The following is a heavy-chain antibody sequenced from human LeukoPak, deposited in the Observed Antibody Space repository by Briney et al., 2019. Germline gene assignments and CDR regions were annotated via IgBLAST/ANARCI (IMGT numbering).Heavy chain of an antibody. CDR2: IKQDGSEK. V-gene: IGHV3-7*01. CDR1: GFTFSSYW. D-gene: IGHD3-22*01. J-gene: IGHJ4*02. CDR3: ARITAPQIYDSVFTDKTGLGHHYFDY. Sequence: PGGSLRLSCAASGFTFSSYWMSWVRQAPGKGLEWVANIKQDGSEKYYVDSVKGRFTISRDNAKNSLYLQMNSLRAEDTAVYYCARITAPQIYDSVFTDKTGLGHHYFDYWGQGTLVTVSS.